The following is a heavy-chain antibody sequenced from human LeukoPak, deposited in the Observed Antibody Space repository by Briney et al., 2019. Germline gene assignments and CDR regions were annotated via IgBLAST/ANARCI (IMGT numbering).Heavy chain of an antibody. D-gene: IGHD2-21*01. CDR3: ARDSSEFRSLIPH. Sequence: ASVKVSCKASGGTFSSYAISWVRQAPGRGLEWMGGIIPMFGTAKYAQKFQGRVTITADESTSTAYMELRSLRSGDTAVYYCARDSSEFRSLIPHWGQGTLVTVSS. CDR1: GGTFSSYA. J-gene: IGHJ1*01. CDR2: IIPMFGTA. V-gene: IGHV1-69*01.